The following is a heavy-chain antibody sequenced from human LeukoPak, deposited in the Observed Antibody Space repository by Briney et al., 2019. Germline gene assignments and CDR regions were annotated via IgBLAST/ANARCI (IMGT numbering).Heavy chain of an antibody. Sequence: ASVKVSCKASGYTFTGYYMHWVRRAPGQGLEWMGWINPNSGGTNYAQKFQGRVTMTRGTSISTAYMELSRLRSDDTAVYYCARIIRRANWFDPWGQGTLVTVSS. D-gene: IGHD2/OR15-2a*01. CDR3: ARIIRRANWFDP. CDR2: INPNSGGT. J-gene: IGHJ5*02. CDR1: GYTFTGYY. V-gene: IGHV1-2*02.